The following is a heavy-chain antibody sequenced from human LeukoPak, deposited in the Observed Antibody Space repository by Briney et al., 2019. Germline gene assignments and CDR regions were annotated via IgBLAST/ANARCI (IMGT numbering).Heavy chain of an antibody. Sequence: GGSLRLSCAASGFTFSSYGMHWVRQAPGKGLEWVAVISYDGSNKYYADSVKGRFTISRGNSKNTLYLQMNSLRAEDTAVYYCAKCGYSYDTSDYWGQGTLVTVSS. CDR1: GFTFSSYG. D-gene: IGHD5-18*01. CDR2: ISYDGSNK. J-gene: IGHJ4*02. V-gene: IGHV3-30*18. CDR3: AKCGYSYDTSDY.